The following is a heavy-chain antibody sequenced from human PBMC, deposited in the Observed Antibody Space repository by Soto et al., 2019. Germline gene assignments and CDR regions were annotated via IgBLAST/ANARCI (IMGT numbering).Heavy chain of an antibody. D-gene: IGHD2-21*02. J-gene: IGHJ1*01. CDR1: GFTFSSYA. V-gene: IGHV3-23*01. CDR3: AKEQSGDYVLWYFQH. CDR2: ISGSGGST. Sequence: EVQLLESGGGLVQPGGSLRLSCAASGFTFSSYAMSWVRQAPGKGLEWVSAISGSGGSTYYADSVKGRFTISRDNSKNALSLQMNSLRAEDTAVYYCAKEQSGDYVLWYFQHWGQGTMVTVSS.